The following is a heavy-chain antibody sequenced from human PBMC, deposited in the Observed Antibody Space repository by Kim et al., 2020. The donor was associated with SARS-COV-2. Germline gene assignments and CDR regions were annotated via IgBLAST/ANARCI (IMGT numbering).Heavy chain of an antibody. CDR3: ARGWSLGD. V-gene: IGHV3-74*01. J-gene: IGHJ4*02. CDR2: GRTP. Sequence: GRTPNYEDPVKGRFTISRDNDKNTVYLQMNSLRAEDTAVYYCARGWSLGDWGQGTLVPVSS. D-gene: IGHD3-16*01.